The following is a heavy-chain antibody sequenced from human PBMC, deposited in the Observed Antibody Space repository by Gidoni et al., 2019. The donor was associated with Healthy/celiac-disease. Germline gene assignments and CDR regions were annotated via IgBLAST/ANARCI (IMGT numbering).Heavy chain of an antibody. D-gene: IGHD6-6*01. Sequence: EVQLVESGGGLVKPGGSLSLSCAASGFTFSSYSMNWVRQAPGKGLEWVSSIRSSSSYIYYADSVKGRFTISRDNAKNSLYLQMNSLRAEDTAVYYCARDYVFKTARPRAFDIWGQGTMVTVSS. CDR3: ARDYVFKTARPRAFDI. CDR1: GFTFSSYS. CDR2: IRSSSSYI. J-gene: IGHJ3*02. V-gene: IGHV3-21*01.